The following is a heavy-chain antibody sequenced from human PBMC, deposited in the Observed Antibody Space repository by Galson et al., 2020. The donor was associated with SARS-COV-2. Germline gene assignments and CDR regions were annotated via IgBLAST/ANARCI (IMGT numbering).Heavy chain of an antibody. D-gene: IGHD3-10*01. CDR1: GYSFTSYW. Sequence: GESLKISCKGSGYSFTSYWIGWVRQMPGKGLEWMGIIYPGDSDTRYSPSFQGQVTISADKSISTAYLQWSSLKASDTAMYYCARRYDSGSYYGGDFDYWGQGNLVTVAA. J-gene: IGHJ4*02. V-gene: IGHV5-51*01. CDR2: IYPGDSDT. CDR3: ARRYDSGSYYGGDFDY.